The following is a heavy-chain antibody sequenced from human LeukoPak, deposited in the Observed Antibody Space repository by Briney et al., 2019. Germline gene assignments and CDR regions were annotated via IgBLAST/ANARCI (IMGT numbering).Heavy chain of an antibody. CDR1: GGSISSGGYY. CDR2: IYYSGST. D-gene: IGHD2-2*01. J-gene: IGHJ6*04. CDR3: ASSIVVVPAAMPGSPCYYYYGMDV. V-gene: IGHV4-31*03. Sequence: SQTLSLTCTVSGGSISSGGYYWSWIRQHPGKGLEWIGYIYYSGSTYYNPSLKSRVTISVDTSKNQFSLKLSSVTAADTAVYYCASSIVVVPAAMPGSPCYYYYGMDVWGKGTTVTVSS.